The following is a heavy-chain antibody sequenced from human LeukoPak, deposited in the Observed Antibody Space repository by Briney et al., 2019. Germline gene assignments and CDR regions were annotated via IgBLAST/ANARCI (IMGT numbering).Heavy chain of an antibody. CDR2: LHTSGST. CDR3: ARDFGYGDYFFDD. CDR1: GGSISSYY. J-gene: IGHJ4*02. D-gene: IGHD4-17*01. V-gene: IGHV4-4*07. Sequence: SETLSLTCTVSGGSISSYYWSWIRQPAGEGVEWIGRLHTSGSTHYNPSLKSRVTMSVDTSKNQFSLKLSSVTAADTAVYYCARDFGYGDYFFDDWGQGTLVTVSS.